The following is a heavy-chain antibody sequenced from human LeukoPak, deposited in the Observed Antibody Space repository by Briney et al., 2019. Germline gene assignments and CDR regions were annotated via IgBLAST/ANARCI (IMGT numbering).Heavy chain of an antibody. CDR1: GGSISSSSYY. Sequence: SETLSLTCTVSGGSISSSSYYWGWIRQPPGKGLEWIGSIYYSGSTYYNPSLKSRVTISVDTSKNQFSLKLGSVTAADTAVYYCAREQFGVAVFDYWGQGTLVTVSS. CDR2: IYYSGST. J-gene: IGHJ4*02. D-gene: IGHD3-3*01. V-gene: IGHV4-39*02. CDR3: AREQFGVAVFDY.